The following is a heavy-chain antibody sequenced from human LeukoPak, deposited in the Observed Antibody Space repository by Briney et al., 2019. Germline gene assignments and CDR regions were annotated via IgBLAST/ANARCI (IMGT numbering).Heavy chain of an antibody. J-gene: IGHJ4*02. V-gene: IGHV4-59*08. CDR3: ARRRERRRTDRFDYFDY. CDR1: GGSISSYY. Sequence: ASETLSLTCTVSGGSISSYYWSWIRQPPGKGLEWIGYIYYSGSTNYNPSLKSRVTISVDTSKNQFSLKLSSVTAADTAVYYCARRRERRRTDRFDYFDYWGQGALVAVSS. D-gene: IGHD1-26*01. CDR2: IYYSGST.